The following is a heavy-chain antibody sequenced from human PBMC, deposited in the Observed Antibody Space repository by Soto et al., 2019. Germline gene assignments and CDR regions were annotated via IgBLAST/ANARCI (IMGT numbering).Heavy chain of an antibody. CDR3: AKGDGFILAV. J-gene: IGHJ6*02. Sequence: EVQVLATGGGLIQPGGSLRLSCAASGFTVNSNYMSWVPQAPGEGLQWVSITNTGGTTYYADSVKGRFTVSRDNSKNTLYLQMNSLRAEDTAVYYCAKGDGFILAVWGQGTTVSVSS. V-gene: IGHV3-53*02. D-gene: IGHD1-26*01. CDR1: GFTVNSNY. CDR2: TNTGGTT.